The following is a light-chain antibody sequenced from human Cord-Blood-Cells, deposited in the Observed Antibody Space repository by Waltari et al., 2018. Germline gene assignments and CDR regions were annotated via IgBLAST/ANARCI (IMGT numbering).Light chain of an antibody. CDR3: QQRSNWPPWT. CDR2: DAS. CDR1: QSVSRH. J-gene: IGKJ1*01. V-gene: IGKV3-11*01. Sequence: ELVLTQSPATLSLSPGERATLSCRASQSVSRHLACYQQKPGQAPRLLIYDASNRATGIPARFSGSGSGTDFTLTISSLEPEDFAVYYCQQRSNWPPWTFGQGTKVEIK.